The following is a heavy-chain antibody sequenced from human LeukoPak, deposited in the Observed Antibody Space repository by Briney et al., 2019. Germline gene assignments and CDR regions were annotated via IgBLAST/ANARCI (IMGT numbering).Heavy chain of an antibody. CDR3: ARETPRRGETRDGYR. D-gene: IGHD5-24*01. CDR2: IKEDGSET. Sequence: GGSLRLSCAASGFTFRNYWMNWVRQAPGKGLECLANIKEDGSETYYADSVVGRFTISRDNAKNSLYLQMNSLRAEDTAVYYCARETPRRGETRDGYRWGQGTLVTVSS. CDR1: GFTFRNYW. V-gene: IGHV3-7*01. J-gene: IGHJ4*02.